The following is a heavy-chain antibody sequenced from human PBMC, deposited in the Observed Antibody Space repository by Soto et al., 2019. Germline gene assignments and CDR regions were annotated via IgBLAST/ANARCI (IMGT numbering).Heavy chain of an antibody. V-gene: IGHV1-46*01. CDR1: GYTFTSYY. D-gene: IGHD3-22*01. CDR3: ARGRNYYDSSGTDWFDP. Sequence: ASVKVSCKASGYTFTSYYMHWVRQAPGQGLEWMGIINPSGGSTSYAQKFQGRVTMTRDTSTSTVYMELSSLRSEDTAVYYCARGRNYYDSSGTDWFDPWGQGTLVTVSS. CDR2: INPSGGST. J-gene: IGHJ5*02.